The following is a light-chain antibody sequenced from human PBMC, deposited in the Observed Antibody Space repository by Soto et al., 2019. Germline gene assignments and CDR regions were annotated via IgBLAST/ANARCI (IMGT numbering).Light chain of an antibody. J-gene: IGKJ2*01. CDR3: QQYGSSPPYT. V-gene: IGKV3-20*01. CDR2: GSS. CDR1: QSVSGSY. Sequence: IVLTQSPGTLSLSPGERATLSCRASQSVSGSYLAWYQQKPGQSPRLLIYGSSDRATGIPDRFSGSGAGTDFPLTISRVEPEDFAVYYCQQYGSSPPYTFGQGTKLEIK.